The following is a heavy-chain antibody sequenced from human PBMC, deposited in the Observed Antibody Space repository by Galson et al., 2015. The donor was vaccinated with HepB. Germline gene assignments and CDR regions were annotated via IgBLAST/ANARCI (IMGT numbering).Heavy chain of an antibody. V-gene: IGHV3-53*01. Sequence: SLRLSCAASGFTVSSNYMSWVRQAPGKGLEWVSVIYSGGSTYYADSVKGRFTISRDNSKNTLYLQMNSLRAEDTAVYYCARDTLSTIFGVVISYGMDVWGQGTTVTVSS. CDR2: IYSGGST. J-gene: IGHJ6*02. CDR3: ARDTLSTIFGVVISYGMDV. CDR1: GFTVSSNY. D-gene: IGHD3-3*01.